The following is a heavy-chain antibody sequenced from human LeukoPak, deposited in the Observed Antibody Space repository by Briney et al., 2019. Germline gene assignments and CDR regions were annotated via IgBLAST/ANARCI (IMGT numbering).Heavy chain of an antibody. D-gene: IGHD3-9*01. Sequence: SETLSLTCAVYGGSFSGYYWSWIRQPPGKGLEWIGEINHSGSTNYNPSLKSRVTISVDTSKNQFSLKLSSVTAADTAVYYCARGLSRYFDWLSIYYFDYWGQGTLVTVSP. V-gene: IGHV4-34*01. CDR2: INHSGST. CDR3: ARGLSRYFDWLSIYYFDY. CDR1: GGSFSGYY. J-gene: IGHJ4*02.